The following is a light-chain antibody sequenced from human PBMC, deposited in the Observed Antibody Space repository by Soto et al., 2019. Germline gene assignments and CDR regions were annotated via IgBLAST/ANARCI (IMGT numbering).Light chain of an antibody. CDR3: QQRHNWPIT. CDR2: DAS. Sequence: EIVLTQSPATLSLXAXEXXTXXXRASQSVSSYLAWYQQKPGQAPRLLIYDASNRATGIPARFSGSGSGTDFILTISSLDPEDFGVYFCQQRHNWPITFGQGTRLEIK. V-gene: IGKV3-11*01. CDR1: QSVSSY. J-gene: IGKJ5*01.